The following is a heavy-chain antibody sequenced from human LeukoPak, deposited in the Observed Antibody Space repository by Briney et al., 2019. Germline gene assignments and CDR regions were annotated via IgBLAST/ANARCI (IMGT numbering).Heavy chain of an antibody. D-gene: IGHD2-21*01. CDR2: ISAYNGNT. CDR1: GYTFTSYD. Sequence: GASVKVSCKASGYTFTSYDINWVRQAPGQGLEWMGWISAYNGNTNYAQKLQGRVTMTTDTSTSTAYMELRSLRSDDTAVYYCARDMRAYCGGDCYSSTHWGQGTLVTVSS. CDR3: ARDMRAYCGGDCYSSTH. V-gene: IGHV1-18*01. J-gene: IGHJ4*02.